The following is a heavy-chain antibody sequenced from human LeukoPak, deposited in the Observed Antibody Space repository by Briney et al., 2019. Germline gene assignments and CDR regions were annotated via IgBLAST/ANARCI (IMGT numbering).Heavy chain of an antibody. CDR2: ISSSGSTI. V-gene: IGHV3-11*04. CDR3: ARDGALRDSSHFDY. Sequence: GESLKISCAASGFTFSDYYMSWIRQAPGKGLEWVSYISSSGSTIYYADSVKGRFTISRDNAKNSLYLQMNSLRAEDTAVYYCARDGALRDSSHFDYWGQGTLVTVSS. CDR1: GFTFSDYY. D-gene: IGHD6-13*01. J-gene: IGHJ4*02.